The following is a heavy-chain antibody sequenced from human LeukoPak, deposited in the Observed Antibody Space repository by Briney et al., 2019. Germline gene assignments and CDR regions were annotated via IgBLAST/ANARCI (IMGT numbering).Heavy chain of an antibody. CDR2: IYYSGST. V-gene: IGHV4-59*01. J-gene: IGHJ4*02. CDR3: ARAHPSAYCGGDCSSPSFDY. CDR1: GGSISSYY. D-gene: IGHD2-21*02. Sequence: SETLSLTCTVSGGSISSYYWSWIRQPPGKGLEWIGYIYYSGSTNYNPSLKSRVTISVDTSKNQFSLKLSSVTAADTAVYYCARAHPSAYCGGDCSSPSFDYWGQGTLVTVSS.